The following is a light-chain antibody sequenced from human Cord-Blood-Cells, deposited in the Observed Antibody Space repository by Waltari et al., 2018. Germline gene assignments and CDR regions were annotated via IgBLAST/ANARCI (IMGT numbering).Light chain of an antibody. CDR1: QSVLYSSNNKNY. Sequence: DIVMTQPPQSLPVSLGETSHINCKSSQSVLYSSNNKNYLAWYQQKPGQPPKRLIYWASTRESGVPDRFSGSGSGTDFTLTISSLQAEDVAVYYCQQYYSTPWTFGQGTKVEIK. CDR2: WAS. CDR3: QQYYSTPWT. V-gene: IGKV4-1*01. J-gene: IGKJ1*01.